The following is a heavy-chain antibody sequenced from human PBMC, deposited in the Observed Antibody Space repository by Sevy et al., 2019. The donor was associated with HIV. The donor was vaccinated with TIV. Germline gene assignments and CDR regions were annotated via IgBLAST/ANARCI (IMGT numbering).Heavy chain of an antibody. J-gene: IGHJ3*02. V-gene: IGHV3-21*01. CDR2: ISSSSSYI. CDR1: GFTFSSYS. CDR3: ARSFSGWPSYNAFDI. Sequence: GGSLRLSCAASGFTFSSYSMNWVRQAPGKGLEWVSSISSSSSYIYYADSVKGRFTISRDNAKNSRYLQMNSLRAEDTAVYYCARSFSGWPSYNAFDIWGQGTMVTVSS. D-gene: IGHD6-19*01.